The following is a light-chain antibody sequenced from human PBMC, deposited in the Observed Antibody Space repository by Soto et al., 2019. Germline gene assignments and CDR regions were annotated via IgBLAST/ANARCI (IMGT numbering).Light chain of an antibody. CDR3: QQLNSYPIP. J-gene: IGKJ5*01. V-gene: IGKV1-9*01. CDR2: AAS. Sequence: DIQLTQSPSFLSASVGDRVTITCRASQGISSYLAWYQQKPGKAPKLLIYAASTLQSGVPSRFSGSGSGTEFTLTISSLQPEDFATYYCQQLNSYPIPFGQRARLEI. CDR1: QGISSY.